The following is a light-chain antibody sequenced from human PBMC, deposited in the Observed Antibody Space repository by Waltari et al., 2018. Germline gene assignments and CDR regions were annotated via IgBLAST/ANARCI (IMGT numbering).Light chain of an antibody. V-gene: IGKV1-17*03. CDR3: LQHNTYPCT. Sequence: TCRVSEDIDKYLAWFQQKPGTVPKRLIYGASTLQSGVPSRFTGSRSGTEFNLTISSLQPEDFATYYCLQHNTYPCTFGQGTKVELK. CDR2: GAS. CDR1: EDIDKY. J-gene: IGKJ1*01.